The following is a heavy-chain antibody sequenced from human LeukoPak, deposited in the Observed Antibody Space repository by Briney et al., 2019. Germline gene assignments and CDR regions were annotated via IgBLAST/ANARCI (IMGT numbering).Heavy chain of an antibody. Sequence: ASVKVSCKASGGTFSSYAISWVRQAPGQGLEWMGGIIPIFGTANYAQKFQGRVTITTDESTSTAYMELSSLRSEDTAVYYCASIAAAVKDWFDPWGQGTLVTVSS. J-gene: IGHJ5*02. CDR2: IIPIFGTA. CDR1: GGTFSSYA. D-gene: IGHD6-13*01. CDR3: ASIAAAVKDWFDP. V-gene: IGHV1-69*05.